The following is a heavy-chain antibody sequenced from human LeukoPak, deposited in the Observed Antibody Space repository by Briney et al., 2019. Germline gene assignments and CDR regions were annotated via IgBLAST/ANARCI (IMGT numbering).Heavy chain of an antibody. CDR2: INHSGST. D-gene: IGHD6-13*01. J-gene: IGHJ4*02. Sequence: SETLSLTCAVYGGSFSGYYWSWIRQPPGKGLEWIGEINHSGSTNYNPSLKSRVTIPVDTSKNQFSLKLSSVTAADTAVYYCARWEGQQLVRPFDYWGQGTPVTVSS. CDR1: GGSFSGYY. V-gene: IGHV4-34*01. CDR3: ARWEGQQLVRPFDY.